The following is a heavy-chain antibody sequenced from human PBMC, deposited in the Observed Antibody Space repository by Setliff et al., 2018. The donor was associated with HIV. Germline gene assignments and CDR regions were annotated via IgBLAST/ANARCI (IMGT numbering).Heavy chain of an antibody. J-gene: IGHJ4*02. CDR2: IYYSGST. Sequence: SETLSLTCTLSGGSISSSSYYWGWIRQPPGKGLEWIGSIYYSGSTNYNPSLKSRVTISVDTSKNQFSLKLSSATAADTAVYYCARSRLHYYDSSGYYPSYFDYWGQGTLVTVSS. CDR3: ARSRLHYYDSSGYYPSYFDY. V-gene: IGHV4-39*07. D-gene: IGHD3-22*01. CDR1: GGSISSSSYY.